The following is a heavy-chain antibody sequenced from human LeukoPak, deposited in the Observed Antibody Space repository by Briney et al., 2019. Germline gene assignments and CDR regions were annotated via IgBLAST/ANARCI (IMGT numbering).Heavy chain of an antibody. J-gene: IGHJ4*02. CDR1: GGSISSSSYY. CDR3: AREDYYYDSSGYVDY. V-gene: IGHV4-39*02. CDR2: IYYSGST. Sequence: SETLSLTCTVPGGSISSSSYYWGWIRQPPGKGLEWIGSIYYSGSTYYNPSLKSRVTISVDTSKNQFSLKLSSVTAADTAVYYCAREDYYYDSSGYVDYWGQGTLVTVSS. D-gene: IGHD3-22*01.